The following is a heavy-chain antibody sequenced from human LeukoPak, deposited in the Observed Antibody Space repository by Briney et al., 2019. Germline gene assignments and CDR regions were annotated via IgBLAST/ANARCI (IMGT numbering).Heavy chain of an antibody. D-gene: IGHD3-3*01. J-gene: IGHJ4*02. CDR2: ISGSGGST. Sequence: TGGSLRLSCAASGFTFSSYAMSWVRQAPGKGLEWVSAISGSGGSTYYADSVKGRFTISRDNSKNTLYLQMNSLRAEDTAVYYCAEDSKKPRYDFWSGYSDLVDYWGQGTLVTVSS. CDR3: AEDSKKPRYDFWSGYSDLVDY. V-gene: IGHV3-23*01. CDR1: GFTFSSYA.